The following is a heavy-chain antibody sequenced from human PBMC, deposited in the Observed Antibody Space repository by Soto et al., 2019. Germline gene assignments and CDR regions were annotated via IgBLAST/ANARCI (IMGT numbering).Heavy chain of an antibody. V-gene: IGHV4-39*01. Sequence: TSETLSLTCTVSGGSISSSRYYWGWIRQPPGKGLEWIGSIYYSGSTYYNPSLKSRVTISVDTSKNQFSLKLSSVTAADTAVYYCASPKIAFYNWFDPWGQGTPVTVSS. CDR2: IYYSGST. D-gene: IGHD3-3*02. CDR3: ASPKIAFYNWFDP. CDR1: GGSISSSRYY. J-gene: IGHJ5*02.